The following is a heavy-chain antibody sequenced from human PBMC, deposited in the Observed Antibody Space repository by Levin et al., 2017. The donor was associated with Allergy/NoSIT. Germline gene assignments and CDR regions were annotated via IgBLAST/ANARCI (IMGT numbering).Heavy chain of an antibody. CDR2: FHNGGNT. D-gene: IGHD2-21*01. CDR3: ARDRPIAPLWLEL. Sequence: PSETLSLTCSVSGGSMNDYYWSWIRQSAGKGLEWIGRFHNGGNTNYNPSLKSRVTMSVDTSKNQFSLQLHSVTAADTAVYFCARDRPIAPLWLELWGRGTLVTVSS. J-gene: IGHJ2*01. V-gene: IGHV4-4*07. CDR1: GGSMNDYY.